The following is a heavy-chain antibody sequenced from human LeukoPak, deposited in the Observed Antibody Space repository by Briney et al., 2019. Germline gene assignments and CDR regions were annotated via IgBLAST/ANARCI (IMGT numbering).Heavy chain of an antibody. Sequence: SETLSLTCTVSGGSISTYYWNWIRQTPGEGLEWIGYIYYTGSSNYNPSLKSRVTISLDTSKNQFSLKLSSVTAADTAVYYCVRRVVVVTANDESDAFDVWGQGTVVTVSS. J-gene: IGHJ3*01. CDR2: IYYTGSS. CDR3: VRRVVVVTANDESDAFDV. V-gene: IGHV4-59*01. CDR1: GGSISTYY. D-gene: IGHD2-21*02.